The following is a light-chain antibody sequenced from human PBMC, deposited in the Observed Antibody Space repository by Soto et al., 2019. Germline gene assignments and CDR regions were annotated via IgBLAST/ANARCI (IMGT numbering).Light chain of an antibody. CDR2: KAS. V-gene: IGKV1-5*03. Sequence: DIQMTQSPSTLSASVGDRVTITCRASQSISSWLAWYQQKPGKAPKLLIYKASTLKSGVPSRFSGSGSGKEFTLTISSLQPDDFATYYCKHYTSYSEAFGQGTKVEIX. CDR1: QSISSW. CDR3: KHYTSYSEA. J-gene: IGKJ1*01.